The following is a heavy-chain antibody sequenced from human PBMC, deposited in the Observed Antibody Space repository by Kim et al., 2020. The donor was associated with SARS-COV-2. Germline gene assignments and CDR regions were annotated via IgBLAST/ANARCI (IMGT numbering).Heavy chain of an antibody. CDR1: GGSISRSGYY. CDR3: ARRMGDYHPYFAC. CDR2: IFYSGTT. V-gene: IGHV4-39*01. Sequence: SETLSLTCTVSGGSISRSGYYWGWVRQPPGKGLEWIGTIFYSGTTYYSPSLKSRATISEDTSKNQFSLELSSVTATDTAGYYCARRMGDYHPYFACWGQG. J-gene: IGHJ4*02. D-gene: IGHD4-17*01.